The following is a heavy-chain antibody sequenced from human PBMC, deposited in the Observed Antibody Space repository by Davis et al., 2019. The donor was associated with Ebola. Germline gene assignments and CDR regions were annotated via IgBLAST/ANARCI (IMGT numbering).Heavy chain of an antibody. Sequence: PGGSLRLSCAGSGFTFGDYAMHWVRQAPGKGLEWVSGISWNSDSIVYADSVKGRFTISRDNSKNTLYLQMNSLRAEDTALYYCAKDKTMATQYWYFDLWGRGTLVTVSS. CDR2: ISWNSDSI. D-gene: IGHD4/OR15-4a*01. J-gene: IGHJ2*01. CDR1: GFTFGDYA. CDR3: AKDKTMATQYWYFDL. V-gene: IGHV3-9*01.